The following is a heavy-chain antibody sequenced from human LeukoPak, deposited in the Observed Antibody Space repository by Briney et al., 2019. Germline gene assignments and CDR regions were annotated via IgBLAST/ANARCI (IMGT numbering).Heavy chain of an antibody. CDR2: ISGSGGST. J-gene: IGHJ5*02. CDR1: GFTFSSYA. Sequence: GGSLRLSCAASGFTFSSYAMSWVRQAPGKGLEWVSTISGSGGSTYYADSVKGRFTISRDNSKNTLYLQMNSLRAEDTAVYYCAKAGIWYGALLPRHSCDPWAQGTLVTGSS. D-gene: IGHD3-10*01. V-gene: IGHV3-23*01. CDR3: AKAGIWYGALLPRHSCDP.